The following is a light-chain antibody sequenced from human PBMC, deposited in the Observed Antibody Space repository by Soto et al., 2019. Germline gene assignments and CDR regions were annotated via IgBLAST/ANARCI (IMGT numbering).Light chain of an antibody. V-gene: IGKV3-20*01. J-gene: IGKJ1*01. CDR2: GAS. CDR1: QSISRY. Sequence: EVVLTQSPGTLSLSPGERATLSCRTSQSISRYLAWYQQKPGQGPRPLIYGASSRATGTPDRFSGSGSGTDFTLTINRLEPEDFAVYYCHQYGSSPQTFGQGTKVDI. CDR3: HQYGSSPQT.